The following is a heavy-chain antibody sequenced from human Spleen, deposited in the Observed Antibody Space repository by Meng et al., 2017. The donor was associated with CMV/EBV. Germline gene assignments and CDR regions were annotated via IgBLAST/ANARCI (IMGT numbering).Heavy chain of an antibody. J-gene: IGHJ6*02. CDR3: ARDSSYGPPVRGMDV. V-gene: IGHV3-7*01. Sequence: GGSLRLSCAASEFTFSGYWMSWVRQAPGQGLEWVAKIKQDGGETYYVDSVKGRFTISRDNAKNSLYLQMNSLRVEDTAVYYCARDSSYGPPVRGMDVWGQGTTVTVSS. CDR2: IKQDGGET. CDR1: EFTFSGYW. D-gene: IGHD3-10*01.